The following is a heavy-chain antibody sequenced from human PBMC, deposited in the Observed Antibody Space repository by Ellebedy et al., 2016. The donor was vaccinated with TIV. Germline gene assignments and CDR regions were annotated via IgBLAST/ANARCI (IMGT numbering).Heavy chain of an antibody. CDR2: IWYDGSDK. Sequence: GESLKISCTASGFTFSAFGIHWVRQAPGKGLEWVAHIWYDGSDKYYADSVKGRFTISRDNSKSTLYLQMSSLRGEDTAVYYCARAWIPHGLDVWGHGTTVTVSS. J-gene: IGHJ6*02. CDR1: GFTFSAFG. D-gene: IGHD5-12*01. CDR3: ARAWIPHGLDV. V-gene: IGHV3-33*01.